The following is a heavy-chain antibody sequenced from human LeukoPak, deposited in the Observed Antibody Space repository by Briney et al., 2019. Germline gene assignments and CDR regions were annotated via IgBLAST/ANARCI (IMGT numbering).Heavy chain of an antibody. V-gene: IGHV4-39*07. CDR3: ARDRAGATRGNYYYYGMDV. J-gene: IGHJ6*02. D-gene: IGHD1-26*01. CDR1: GGSISSSSYY. Sequence: SETLSFTCTVSGGSISSSSYYWGWIRQPPGKGLEWIGSIYYSGSTYYNPSLKSRVTISVDTSKNQFSLKLSSVTAADTAVYYCARDRAGATRGNYYYYGMDVWGQGTTVTVSS. CDR2: IYYSGST.